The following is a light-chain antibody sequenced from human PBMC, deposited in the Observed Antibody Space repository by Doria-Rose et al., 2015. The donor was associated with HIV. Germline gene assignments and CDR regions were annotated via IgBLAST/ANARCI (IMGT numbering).Light chain of an antibody. V-gene: IGKV3-20*01. CDR2: DAS. J-gene: IGKJ5*01. CDR3: QQYGTSRGT. Sequence: TQSPGTLSLSPGERATLSCRASQRVKSSYLAWYQQKPGQSLRLLIYDASTRATGIPDRFSGSGSVTDFTLTISRLEPEDVAVYYCQQYGTSRGTFGQGTRLEIK. CDR1: QRVKSSY.